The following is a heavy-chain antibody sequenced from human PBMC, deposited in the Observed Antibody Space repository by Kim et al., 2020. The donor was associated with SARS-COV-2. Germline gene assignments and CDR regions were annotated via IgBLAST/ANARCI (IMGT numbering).Heavy chain of an antibody. V-gene: IGHV1-69*02. Sequence: SVKVSCKASGGTFSSYTISWVRQAPGQGLEWMGRIIPILGIANYAQKFQGRVTITADKSTSTAYMELSSLRSEDTAVYYCATEGPQYYDDYWGQGTLVTVSS. CDR3: ATEGPQYYDDY. D-gene: IGHD3-3*01. CDR2: IIPILGIA. CDR1: GGTFSSYT. J-gene: IGHJ4*02.